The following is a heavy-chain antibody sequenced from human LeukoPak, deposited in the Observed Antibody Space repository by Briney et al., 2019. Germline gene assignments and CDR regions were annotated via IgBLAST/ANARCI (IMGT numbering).Heavy chain of an antibody. Sequence: ASVKVSCKASGYTFTTYAMHWVRQAPGQGLEWMGWINPNSGGTNYAQKFQDRVTMTRDTSISTAYMELSGLRSDDTAVYYCARDYGGNSMEFVYWGQGTLVTVSS. D-gene: IGHD4-23*01. J-gene: IGHJ4*02. CDR1: GYTFTTYA. CDR2: INPNSGGT. CDR3: ARDYGGNSMEFVY. V-gene: IGHV1-2*02.